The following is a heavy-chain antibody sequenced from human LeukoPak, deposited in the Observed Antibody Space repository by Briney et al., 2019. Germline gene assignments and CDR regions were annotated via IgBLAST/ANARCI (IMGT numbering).Heavy chain of an antibody. CDR1: GESISSYY. CDR2: IYNGGNT. J-gene: IGHJ4*02. CDR3: AAGPWELDF. D-gene: IGHD1-26*01. Sequence: SETLSLTCTVSGESISSYYWSWIRQPPGKGLEWIGFIYNGGNTNYNPSLKSRATISVDTSNNQFSLRLTSVTAADTAMYYCAAGPWELDFWGQGTLVTVSS. V-gene: IGHV4-4*09.